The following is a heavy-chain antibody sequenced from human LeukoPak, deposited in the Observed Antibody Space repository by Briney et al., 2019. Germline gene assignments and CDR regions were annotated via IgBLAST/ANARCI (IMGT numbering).Heavy chain of an antibody. CDR2: ISAYNGNT. Sequence: ASVKVSCKTSGYTFTSYAISWVRQAPGQGLEWMGWISAYNGNTDYAQKFQGRVTMTTDTSTSTAYMELRSLRSDDTAVYYCATDGATDHSSGYIPVFDYWGQGTLVTVSS. CDR3: ATDGATDHSSGYIPVFDY. J-gene: IGHJ4*02. CDR1: GYTFTSYA. V-gene: IGHV1-18*01. D-gene: IGHD3-22*01.